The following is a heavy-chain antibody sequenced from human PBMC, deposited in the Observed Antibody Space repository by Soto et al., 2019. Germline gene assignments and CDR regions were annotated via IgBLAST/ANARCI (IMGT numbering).Heavy chain of an antibody. D-gene: IGHD6-6*01. Sequence: SETLSLTCTVSGGSINSYYWSWIRQPPGKGLEWIGYIYHSGSTYYNPSLKSRVTISVDTSKNQFSLKLSSVTAADTAVYYCARERPDGARLALWGQGTLVTVSS. CDR1: GGSINSYY. J-gene: IGHJ5*02. CDR3: ARERPDGARLAL. CDR2: IYHSGST. V-gene: IGHV4-59*12.